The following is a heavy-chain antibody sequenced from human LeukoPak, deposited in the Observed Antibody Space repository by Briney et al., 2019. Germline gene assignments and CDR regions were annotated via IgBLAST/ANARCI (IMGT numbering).Heavy chain of an antibody. CDR1: GFIVSNSY. D-gene: IGHD2-15*01. CDR2: IYSGGSA. V-gene: IGHV3-53*01. J-gene: IGHJ4*02. CDR3: AKSGLNRFDY. Sequence: GGSLRLSCAASGFIVSNSYMSWVRQAPGKGLEWVSVIYSGGSAYYADSVKGRFTISRDNAKNSLYLQMNSLRAEDTAVYYCAKSGLNRFDYWGPGTLVTVSS.